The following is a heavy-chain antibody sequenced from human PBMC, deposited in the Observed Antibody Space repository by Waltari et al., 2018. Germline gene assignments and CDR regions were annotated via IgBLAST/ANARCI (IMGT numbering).Heavy chain of an antibody. CDR3: ARPILGITTAQGGIMGAFDV. D-gene: IGHD3-10*01. Sequence: EVHLVQSGAEVKKPGESLKISCEGSGYSFTGYWNAWVRQILGKALEWMGILYPGDSETKYSPSFQGAVTISADKSIRTAYLQWISLKASYTAIYYCARPILGITTAQGGIMGAFDVWGQGTVVTVSS. J-gene: IGHJ3*01. V-gene: IGHV5-51*01. CDR2: LYPGDSET. CDR1: GYSFTGYW.